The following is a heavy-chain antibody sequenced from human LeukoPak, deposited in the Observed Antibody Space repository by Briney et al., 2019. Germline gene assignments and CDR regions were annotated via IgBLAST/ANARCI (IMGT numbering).Heavy chain of an antibody. Sequence: GGSLRLSCAASGFTFSRYAMSWVRQAPGKGLEWVSYISSSSNIINYADSVKGRFTISRDNAKNSLYLQMNSLRDEDTAVYYCVRDKDWGFDYWGQGTLVTVTS. CDR2: ISSSSNII. D-gene: IGHD3-16*01. J-gene: IGHJ4*02. CDR1: GFTFSRYA. V-gene: IGHV3-48*02. CDR3: VRDKDWGFDY.